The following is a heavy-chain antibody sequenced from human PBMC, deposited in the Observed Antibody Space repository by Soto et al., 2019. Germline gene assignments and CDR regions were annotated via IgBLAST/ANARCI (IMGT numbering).Heavy chain of an antibody. J-gene: IGHJ6*02. V-gene: IGHV4-39*01. CDR1: GGSISSSSYY. D-gene: IGHD6-13*01. CDR2: IYYSGST. CDR3: ALGYSSSWDYYYYGMDV. Sequence: SETLSLTCTVSGGSISSSSYYWGWIRQPPGKGLEWIGSIYYSGSTYYNPSLKSRVTISVDTSKKQFSLKLSSVTAADTAVYYCALGYSSSWDYYYYGMDVWGQGTTVTVSS.